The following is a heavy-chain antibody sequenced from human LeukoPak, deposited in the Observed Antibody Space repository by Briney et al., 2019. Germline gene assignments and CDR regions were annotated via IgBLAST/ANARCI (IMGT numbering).Heavy chain of an antibody. V-gene: IGHV4-59*12. CDR1: GGSISSYY. CDR2: IYYSGST. Sequence: SSETLSLTCTVSGGSISSYYWSWIRQPPGKGLEWIGYIYYSGSTYYNPSLKSRVTISVDTSKNQFSLKLSSVTAADTAVYYCARDTRTDAFDIWGQGTMVTVSS. D-gene: IGHD3-3*01. J-gene: IGHJ3*02. CDR3: ARDTRTDAFDI.